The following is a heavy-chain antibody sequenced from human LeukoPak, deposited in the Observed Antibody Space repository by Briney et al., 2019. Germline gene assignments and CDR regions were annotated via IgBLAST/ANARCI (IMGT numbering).Heavy chain of an antibody. J-gene: IGHJ4*02. D-gene: IGHD6-13*01. V-gene: IGHV3-74*01. CDR1: GFTFSSYW. Sequence: PGGSLRLSCAASGFTFSSYWMHWVRQAPGKGLVWVSRVNGDESSTRYADSVKGRFTISRDNVKNTLYLQMNSLRAEDTAVYYCAKDYGSWPYYLDYWGQGTLVTVSS. CDR2: VNGDESST. CDR3: AKDYGSWPYYLDY.